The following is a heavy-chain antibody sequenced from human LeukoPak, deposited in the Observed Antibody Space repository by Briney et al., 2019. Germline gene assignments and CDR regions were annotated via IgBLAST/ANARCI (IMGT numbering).Heavy chain of an antibody. CDR3: ARAHDSSGYYPPYYYYMDV. D-gene: IGHD3-22*01. V-gene: IGHV3-21*01. Sequence: PGGSLRLSCAASGFTFSSYSMNWVRQAPGKRLEWVSSISSSSSYIYYADSVKGRFTISRDNAKNSLYLQMNSLRAEDTAVYYCARAHDSSGYYPPYYYYMDVWGKGTTVTVSS. CDR2: ISSSSSYI. J-gene: IGHJ6*03. CDR1: GFTFSSYS.